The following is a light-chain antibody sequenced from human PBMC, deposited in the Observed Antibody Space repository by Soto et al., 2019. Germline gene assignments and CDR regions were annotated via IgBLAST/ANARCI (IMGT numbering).Light chain of an antibody. CDR2: LGS. V-gene: IGKV2-28*01. J-gene: IGKJ1*01. CDR1: QSLLHSNGYNY. Sequence: DIVMTQSPLSLPVTPGEPASISCGSSQSLLHSNGYNYLDWYLQKPGQSPHLLIYLGSNRASGVPDRFSGSGSGTDFTLKISRVEAEDVGVYYCMQAVQTPPTFGQGTKVEIK. CDR3: MQAVQTPPT.